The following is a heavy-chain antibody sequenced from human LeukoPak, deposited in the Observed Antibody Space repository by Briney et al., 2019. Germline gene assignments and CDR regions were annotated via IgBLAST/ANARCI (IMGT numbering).Heavy chain of an antibody. CDR2: IIPIFGTA. CDR1: GGTFSSYA. D-gene: IGHD4-17*01. V-gene: IGHV1-69*05. Sequence: GSSVKVSCKASGGTFSSYAISWVRQAPGQGLEWMGGIIPIFGTANYAQKFQGRVTITTDESTSTAYMELSSLRSEDTAVYYCARYPDYGDYWFDPWAREPWSPSPQ. CDR3: ARYPDYGDYWFDP. J-gene: IGHJ5*02.